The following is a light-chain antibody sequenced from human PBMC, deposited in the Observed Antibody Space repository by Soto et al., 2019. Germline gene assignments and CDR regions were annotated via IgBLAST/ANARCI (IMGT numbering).Light chain of an antibody. CDR1: QSVGSY. V-gene: IGKV3-11*01. J-gene: IGKJ5*01. CDR3: QQRSNWPSIT. CDR2: DAS. Sequence: EIVLTQSPATLSLSPGERATLSCRASQSVGSYLAWYQHKPGQAPRLLIYDASNRATGIPARFSGSGSGTDFTITISSLEPEDFAVYYCQQRSNWPSITFGQGTRLEIK.